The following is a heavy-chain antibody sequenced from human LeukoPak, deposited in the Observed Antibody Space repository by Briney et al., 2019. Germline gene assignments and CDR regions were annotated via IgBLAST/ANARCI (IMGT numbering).Heavy chain of an antibody. CDR2: ISSSSSTI. Sequence: QPGGSLRLSCAASGFTFSSYSMNWVRQAPGKGLEWVSYISSSSSTIYYADSVKGRFTISGDNAKNSLYLQMNSLRDEDTAVYYCAREHIVVVTAIRVPHAFDIWGQGTMVTVSS. J-gene: IGHJ3*02. D-gene: IGHD2-21*02. V-gene: IGHV3-48*02. CDR3: AREHIVVVTAIRVPHAFDI. CDR1: GFTFSSYS.